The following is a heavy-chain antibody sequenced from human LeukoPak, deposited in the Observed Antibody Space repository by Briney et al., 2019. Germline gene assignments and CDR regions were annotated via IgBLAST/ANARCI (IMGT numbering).Heavy chain of an antibody. V-gene: IGHV1-46*01. Sequence: ASVKVSCKASGYTFTSNYIHWVRQAPGQGLEWMGIINPSGGSTSYAQKFQGRVTMTRDTSTSTVYMELSSLRSEDTAVYYCARDELRGAAVHWGQGTLVTVSS. CDR3: ARDELRGAAVH. CDR1: GYTFTSNY. CDR2: INPSGGST. D-gene: IGHD3-10*01. J-gene: IGHJ4*02.